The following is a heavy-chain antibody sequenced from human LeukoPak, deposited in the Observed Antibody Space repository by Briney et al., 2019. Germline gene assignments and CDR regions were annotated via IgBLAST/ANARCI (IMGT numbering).Heavy chain of an antibody. D-gene: IGHD2-15*01. CDR2: SYYTGNT. V-gene: IGHV4-59*01. CDR3: ATGRVAYSAYYFDY. CDR1: GDSITNYF. J-gene: IGHJ4*02. Sequence: SETLSLTCTVSGDSITNYFWSWIRQPPGKGLEWLGYSYYTGNTNYKPSLKSRVTISVDTPTNQSSLRLRSVTAADTAVYYCATGRVAYSAYYFDYWGRGTLVTVSS.